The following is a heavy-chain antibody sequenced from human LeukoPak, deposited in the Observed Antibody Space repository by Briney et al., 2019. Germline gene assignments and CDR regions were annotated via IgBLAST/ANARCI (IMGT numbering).Heavy chain of an antibody. D-gene: IGHD3-10*01. CDR3: ARDGTYYYGQGMDV. Sequence: GGSLRLSCAASGFTVSSNYMSWVRQAPGKGLEWVSVIYSGGSTYYADSVKGRFTISRDNSKNTLYLQMNSLGAEDTAVYYCARDGTYYYGQGMDVWGQGTTVTVSS. CDR2: IYSGGST. J-gene: IGHJ6*02. CDR1: GFTVSSNY. V-gene: IGHV3-53*01.